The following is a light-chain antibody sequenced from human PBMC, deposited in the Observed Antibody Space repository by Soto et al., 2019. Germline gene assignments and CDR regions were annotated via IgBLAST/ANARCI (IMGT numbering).Light chain of an antibody. CDR1: SSNIGSHG. V-gene: IGLV1-47*01. Sequence: QSVLTQPPSVSGTPGQRVTISCSGTSSNIGSHGVNWYQQLPGTAPKLLIYKNNQRPSGVPDRFSGSNSGTSASLAISGLRSEDEADYYCAAWDGDLSARLFGGGTKLTVL. CDR2: KNN. CDR3: AAWDGDLSARL. J-gene: IGLJ2*01.